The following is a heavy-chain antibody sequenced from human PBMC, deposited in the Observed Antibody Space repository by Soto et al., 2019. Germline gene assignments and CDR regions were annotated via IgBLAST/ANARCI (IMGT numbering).Heavy chain of an antibody. CDR1: GGSISSAYYS. CDR2: VYQSGST. D-gene: IGHD4-17*01. V-gene: IGHV4-30-2*01. Sequence: PSETLSLTCVVSGGSISSAYYSWTWIRQPPGKGLEWIGCVYQSGSTFYNPSLKSRVTISVGRSKYQFSLKLSSVTAADTAVYSAATAHDYRVLDVWLQVTMVPV. J-gene: IGHJ3*01. CDR3: ATAHDYRVLDV.